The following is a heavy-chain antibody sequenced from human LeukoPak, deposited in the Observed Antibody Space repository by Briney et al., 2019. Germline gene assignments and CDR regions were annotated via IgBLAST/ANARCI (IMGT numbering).Heavy chain of an antibody. V-gene: IGHV4-61*02. CDR1: GGSISSGSYY. Sequence: SETLSLTCTVSGGSISSGSYYWSWIRQPAGKGLEWIGRIYTSGSTNYNPSLKSRVTISVDTSKNQFSLKLSSVTAADTAVYYRARVHSSDPTYYYDSSGYYGIWGQGTMVTVSS. D-gene: IGHD3-22*01. J-gene: IGHJ3*02. CDR2: IYTSGST. CDR3: ARVHSSDPTYYYDSSGYYGI.